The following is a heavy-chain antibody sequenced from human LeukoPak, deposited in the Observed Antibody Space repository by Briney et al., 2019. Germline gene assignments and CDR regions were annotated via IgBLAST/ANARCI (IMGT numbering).Heavy chain of an antibody. CDR1: GFSFSTYA. CDR2: IWSDGSNQ. CDR3: VRNNNNDY. J-gene: IGHJ4*02. V-gene: IGHV3-33*01. D-gene: IGHD2/OR15-2a*01. Sequence: GGSLRLSCAASGFSFSTYAMHWVRQAPGKGLDWVAMIWSDGSNQYYADSVKGRFTISRENSKNTLYLQMNSLRAEDTAVYYCVRNNNNDYWGQGTLVTVSS.